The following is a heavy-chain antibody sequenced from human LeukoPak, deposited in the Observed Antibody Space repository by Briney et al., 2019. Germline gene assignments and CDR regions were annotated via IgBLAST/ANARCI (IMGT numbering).Heavy chain of an antibody. V-gene: IGHV3-30*03. CDR1: GFTFSTYG. CDR2: ISSDGSAK. D-gene: IGHD4-11*01. CDR3: VRGENSKTYPVSGY. Sequence: GGSLRLSCAASGFTFSTYGMHGVRQAPGKGLEWVAVISSDGSAKYYTDSVKGRFTIARDNAKNTLYLQMNSLRAEDTAVYYCVRGENSKTYPVSGYWGQGTLVTVSS. J-gene: IGHJ4*02.